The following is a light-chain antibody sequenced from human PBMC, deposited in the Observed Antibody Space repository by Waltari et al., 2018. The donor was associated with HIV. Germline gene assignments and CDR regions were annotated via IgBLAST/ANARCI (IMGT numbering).Light chain of an antibody. CDR2: WAS. CDR3: QQYYNTLWT. CDR1: QSVLYSSNNKNY. J-gene: IGKJ1*01. V-gene: IGKV4-1*01. Sequence: DIVMTQSPDSLAVSLGERATINCKSSQSVLYSSNNKNYLAWYQQKPGQPPKLLIYWASTRESGVPDRFSGSGSGTDFTLTISSLQAEDVAVYYCQQYYNTLWTFGQGTKVEIQ.